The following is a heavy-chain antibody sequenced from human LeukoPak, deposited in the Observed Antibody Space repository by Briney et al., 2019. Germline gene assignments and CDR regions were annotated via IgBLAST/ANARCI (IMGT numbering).Heavy chain of an antibody. Sequence: GASVKVSCKASGGTFSSYAISWVRQAPGQGLEWMGGVIPIFGTANYAQKFQGRVTITADESTTKAYMELNSLRSEDTAVYYCARKVQYYDFWSGYGSVGYFDYWRQGTLVTVSS. V-gene: IGHV1-69*13. J-gene: IGHJ4*02. CDR2: VIPIFGTA. CDR1: GGTFSSYA. D-gene: IGHD3-3*01. CDR3: ARKVQYYDFWSGYGSVGYFDY.